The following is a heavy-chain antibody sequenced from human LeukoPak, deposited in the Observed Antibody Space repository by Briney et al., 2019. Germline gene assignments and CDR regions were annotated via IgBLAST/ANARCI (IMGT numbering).Heavy chain of an antibody. CDR3: ARASGLRSFTLIS. CDR2: ISDGTAGT. J-gene: IGHJ5*02. Sequence: GGSLRLSCAASGFTFTSYAMNWVRQAPGKGLEWVSRISDGTAGTYYADSVKGRFTISTDNSKNTLYLQMISLRAEDTAVYYCARASGLRSFTLISWGLGTLVTVSS. CDR1: GFTFTSYA. D-gene: IGHD3-3*01. V-gene: IGHV3-23*01.